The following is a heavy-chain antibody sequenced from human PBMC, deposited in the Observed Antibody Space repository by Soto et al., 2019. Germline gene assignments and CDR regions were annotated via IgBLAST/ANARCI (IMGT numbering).Heavy chain of an antibody. CDR1: GFSLSTSGVG. CDR2: IYWDDDK. D-gene: IGHD7-27*01. V-gene: IGHV2-5*02. Sequence: QITLKESGPTLVTPTQTLTLTCTFSGFSLSTSGVGVGWISQPPGKALEWLALIYWDDDKRYSPSLKSRLTIAKATSKNPVVLTMTNMDPVDTATYYCAHPTFNLPLWGHRRTLNWFDPWGQGTLVTVSS. CDR3: AHPTFNLPLWGHRRTLNWFDP. J-gene: IGHJ5*02.